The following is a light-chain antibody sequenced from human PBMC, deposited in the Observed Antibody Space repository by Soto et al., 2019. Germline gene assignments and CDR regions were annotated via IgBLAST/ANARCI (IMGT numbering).Light chain of an antibody. J-gene: IGKJ5*01. V-gene: IGKV3-11*01. CDR2: DAS. CDR3: QQRSNWPPGSIT. Sequence: EIVLTQSPATLSLSPGERATLSCRANQSVSSYLAWYQQKPGQAPRLLIYDASNRATGIPARFSGSGSGTDFTLAISSLEPEDFAVYYCQQRSNWPPGSITFGQGTRLEIK. CDR1: QSVSSY.